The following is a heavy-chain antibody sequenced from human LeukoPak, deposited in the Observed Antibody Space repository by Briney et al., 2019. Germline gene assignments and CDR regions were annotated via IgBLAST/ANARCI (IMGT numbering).Heavy chain of an antibody. Sequence: GGSLRLSCAASGFTFSSYGIHWVRQAPGKGLEWVTFIQYDGSNKYADSVKGRFTISRDNSKNVLYLQMNSLRAEDTALYYCAKNSSRLDTSSFEYWGQGTLVTVSS. CDR2: IQYDGSNK. D-gene: IGHD5-18*01. CDR1: GFTFSSYG. CDR3: AKNSSRLDTSSFEY. V-gene: IGHV3-30*02. J-gene: IGHJ4*02.